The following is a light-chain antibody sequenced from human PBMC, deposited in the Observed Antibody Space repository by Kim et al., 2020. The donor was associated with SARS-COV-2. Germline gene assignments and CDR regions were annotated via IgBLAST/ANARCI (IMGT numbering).Light chain of an antibody. J-gene: IGLJ1*01. CDR2: GNS. Sequence: QLVLTQPRSVSGAPGQTVTISCTGSSSNIGAHYDVHWYQQLPGTAPKLLIYGNSDRPSGVPDRFSGSKSGTSASLAITGLQAEDEADYYCQSYDNSLSGYVFGTGTKVTVL. CDR3: QSYDNSLSGYV. V-gene: IGLV1-40*01. CDR1: SSNIGAHYD.